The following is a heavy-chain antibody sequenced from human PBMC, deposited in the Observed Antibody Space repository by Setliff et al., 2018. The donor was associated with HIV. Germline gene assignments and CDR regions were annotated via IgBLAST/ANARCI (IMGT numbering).Heavy chain of an antibody. CDR3: AKTNIPMPRSGTRLES. CDR2: INHSGST. Sequence: KPSETLSLTCAVYGGSFSGYYWSWIRQPPGKGLEWIGEINHSGSTNYNPSLKSRVTISVDTSKNQFSLKLSSVTAADTAVYYCAKTNIPMPRSGTRLESWGPGRLVTVSS. D-gene: IGHD2-2*02. J-gene: IGHJ4*02. CDR1: GGSFSGYY. V-gene: IGHV4-34*01.